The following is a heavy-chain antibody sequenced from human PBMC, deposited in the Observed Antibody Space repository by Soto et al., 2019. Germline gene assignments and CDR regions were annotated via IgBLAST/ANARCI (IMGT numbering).Heavy chain of an antibody. CDR2: IHHSGGP. Sequence: SETLSLTCAVYGGSFSAYYWTWIRQSPGKGLEWIGEIHHSGGPKYNPSLKSRVTISADTSKNQFSLELSSVTAADTAVYYCASYGSGSYYNGYYFDYRGQGTLLTVSS. CDR3: ASYGSGSYYNGYYFDY. CDR1: GGSFSAYY. V-gene: IGHV4-34*01. J-gene: IGHJ4*02. D-gene: IGHD3-10*01.